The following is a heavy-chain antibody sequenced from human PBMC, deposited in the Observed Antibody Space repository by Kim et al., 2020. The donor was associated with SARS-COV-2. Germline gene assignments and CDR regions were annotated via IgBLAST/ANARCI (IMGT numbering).Heavy chain of an antibody. V-gene: IGHV1-46*01. Sequence: ASVKVSCKASGYTFTDKYMHWVRQPPGQGLEWMGIINSRDGSTRYAQKFQGRVTMTRDTSTSTVYMELSSLRSEDTAVYYCARGFYYVSGSSGSGMDVWGQGTTVIVSS. J-gene: IGHJ6*01. CDR1: GYTFTDKY. CDR3: ARGFYYVSGSSGSGMDV. D-gene: IGHD3-10*01. CDR2: INSRDGST.